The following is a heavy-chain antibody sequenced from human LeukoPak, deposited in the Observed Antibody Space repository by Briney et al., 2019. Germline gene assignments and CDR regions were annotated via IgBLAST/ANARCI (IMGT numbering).Heavy chain of an antibody. CDR1: GFTFSSYD. Sequence: GGSLRLSCAASGFTFSSYDMHWVRQATGKGLEWVSAIGTAGDTYYPGSVKGRFTISRENAKNSLYLQMNSLRAGDTAVYYCARGRLRDQFDYFDYWGQGTMVTVSS. CDR3: ARGRLRDQFDYFDY. V-gene: IGHV3-13*01. CDR2: IGTAGDT. J-gene: IGHJ4*02. D-gene: IGHD4-17*01.